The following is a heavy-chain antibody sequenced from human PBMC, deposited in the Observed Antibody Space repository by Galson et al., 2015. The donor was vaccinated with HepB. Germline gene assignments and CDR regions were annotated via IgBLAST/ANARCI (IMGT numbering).Heavy chain of an antibody. Sequence: SLRLSCAASGFTFSNYGMHWVRQAPGKGLEWVAVVSYDGSNKFYADSVKGRFTISRDNSKNTLYLQMNSLSAEDTAVYNCAKDRRGSYFYYVMDVWGQGTTVTVSS. CDR1: GFTFSNYG. CDR3: AKDRRGSYFYYVMDV. D-gene: IGHD3-10*01. J-gene: IGHJ6*02. CDR2: VSYDGSNK. V-gene: IGHV3-30*18.